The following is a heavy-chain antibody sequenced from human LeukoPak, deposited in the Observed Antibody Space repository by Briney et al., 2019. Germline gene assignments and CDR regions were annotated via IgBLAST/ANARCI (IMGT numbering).Heavy chain of an antibody. CDR3: ARAGYGDYGSIDY. CDR1: GGSISSGGYY. J-gene: IGHJ4*02. V-gene: IGHV4-31*03. D-gene: IGHD4-17*01. Sequence: XSQTLSLTCTVSGGSISSGGYYWSWIRQHPGKGLEWIGYIYYSGSTYYNPSLKSRVTISVDTSKNQFSLKLSSVTAADTAVYYCARAGYGDYGSIDYWGQGTLVTVSS. CDR2: IYYSGST.